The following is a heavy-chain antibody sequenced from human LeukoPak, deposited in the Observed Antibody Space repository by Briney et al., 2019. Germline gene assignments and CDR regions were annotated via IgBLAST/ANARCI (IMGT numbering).Heavy chain of an antibody. D-gene: IGHD5-18*01. CDR2: IYYSGST. J-gene: IGHJ5*02. V-gene: IGHV4-59*01. Sequence: PSETLSLTCTVYGGSISSYYWSWIRQPPGKGLEWIGYIYYSGSTNYNPSLKSRVTISVDTSKNQFSLKLSSVTAADTAVYYCARETRGYSYGTGGWFDPWGQGTLVTVSS. CDR1: GGSISSYY. CDR3: ARETRGYSYGTGGWFDP.